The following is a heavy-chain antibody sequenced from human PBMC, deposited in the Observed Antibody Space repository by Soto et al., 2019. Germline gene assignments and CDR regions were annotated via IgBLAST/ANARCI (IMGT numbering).Heavy chain of an antibody. J-gene: IGHJ4*02. Sequence: GGSLRLSCAASGFTFSDYYMSWIRQAPGKGLEWVSYISSSGSTIYYADSVKGRFTISRDNAKNSLYLQMNSLRAEDTAVYYCARESEGYCSGGSCYSRGGFDYWGQGTLVTVSS. CDR1: GFTFSDYY. D-gene: IGHD2-15*01. V-gene: IGHV3-11*01. CDR2: ISSSGSTI. CDR3: ARESEGYCSGGSCYSRGGFDY.